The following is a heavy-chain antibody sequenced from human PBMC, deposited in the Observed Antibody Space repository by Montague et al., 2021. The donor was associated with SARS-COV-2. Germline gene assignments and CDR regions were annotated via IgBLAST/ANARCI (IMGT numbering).Heavy chain of an antibody. CDR2: ISSSGSTI. D-gene: IGHD3-22*01. CDR3: ARDRRDVANYYDSSGYYLDAFDX. V-gene: IGHV3-48*03. CDR1: GFTFSSYE. J-gene: IGHJ3*02. Sequence: SLRLSCAASGFTFSSYEMNWVRQAPGKGLEWVSYISSSGSTIYYADSVKGRFTISRDNAKNSLYLQMNSLRAEDTAVYYCARDRRDVANYYDSSGYYLDAFDXWGQGTMVTVSS.